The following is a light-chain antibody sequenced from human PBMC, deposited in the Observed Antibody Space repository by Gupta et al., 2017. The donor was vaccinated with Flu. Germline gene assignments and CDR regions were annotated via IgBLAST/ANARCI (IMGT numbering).Light chain of an antibody. J-gene: IGLJ1*01. CDR3: TAWDDSLNGHV. Sequence: QSVLTQPPSASGTPGQRVTISCSGSSSNIGSNPVNWYQQLPGTAPELLIYNNDRRPSGVPDRFSGSKSGTSASLAISGLQAEDETDYYCTAWDDSLNGHVFGTGTKVTVL. V-gene: IGLV1-44*01. CDR1: SSNIGSNP. CDR2: NND.